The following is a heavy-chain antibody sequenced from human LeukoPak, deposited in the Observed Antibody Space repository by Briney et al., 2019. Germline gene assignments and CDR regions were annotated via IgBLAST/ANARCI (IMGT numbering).Heavy chain of an antibody. CDR1: GFTFSSYG. D-gene: IGHD3-3*01. Sequence: GGSLRLSCAASGFTFSSYGMHWVRQAPGKGLEWVAVISYDGSNKYYADSVKGRFTISRDNSKNTLYLQMNSLRAEDTAVYYCARRVGVVINYYYYYYMDVWGKGTTVTVSS. J-gene: IGHJ6*03. CDR2: ISYDGSNK. CDR3: ARRVGVVINYYYYYYMDV. V-gene: IGHV3-30*03.